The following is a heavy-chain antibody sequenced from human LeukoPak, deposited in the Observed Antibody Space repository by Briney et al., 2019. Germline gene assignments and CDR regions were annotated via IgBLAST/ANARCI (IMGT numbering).Heavy chain of an antibody. D-gene: IGHD3-16*02. J-gene: IGHJ4*02. CDR3: AHTGDVYDYVWGSYRYNY. Sequence: SGGSLRLSCAAFGFTFSSYAMSWVRQAPGKGLEWVSAISGSGGSTYYADSVKGRFTISRDNSKNTLYLQTNSLRAEDTAVYYCAHTGDVYDYVWGSYRYNYWGQGTLVTVSS. CDR2: ISGSGGST. CDR1: GFTFSSYA. V-gene: IGHV3-23*01.